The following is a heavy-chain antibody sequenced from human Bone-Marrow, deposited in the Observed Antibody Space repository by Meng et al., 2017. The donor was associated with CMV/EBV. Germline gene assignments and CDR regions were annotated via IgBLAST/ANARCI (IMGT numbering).Heavy chain of an antibody. V-gene: IGHV3-7*01. CDR3: ASVYSGSYLRWEKHFDY. CDR1: GFTFSSYW. D-gene: IGHD1-26*01. Sequence: SCAASGFTFSSYWMSWVRQAPGKGLEWVANIKQDGSEKYYVDSVKGRFTISRDNAKNSLYLQMNSLRAEDTAVYYCASVYSGSYLRWEKHFDYWGQGTLVTVSS. J-gene: IGHJ4*02. CDR2: IKQDGSEK.